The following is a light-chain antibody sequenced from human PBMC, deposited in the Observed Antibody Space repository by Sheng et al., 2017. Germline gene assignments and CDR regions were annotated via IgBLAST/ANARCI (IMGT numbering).Light chain of an antibody. J-gene: IGKJ4*01. V-gene: IGKV1-33*01. Sequence: DIQMTQSPSSLSASVGDRITITCQASQGISNYLNWYQQKPGKAPKLLIHAASNLETGVPSRFSGSASGTDFTFTISSLRPEDIAIYYCQQYDNVPFTFGGGTKVEIK. CDR3: QQYDNVPFT. CDR2: AAS. CDR1: QGISNY.